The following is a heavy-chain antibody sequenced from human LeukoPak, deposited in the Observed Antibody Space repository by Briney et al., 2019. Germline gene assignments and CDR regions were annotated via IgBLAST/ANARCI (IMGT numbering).Heavy chain of an antibody. CDR2: IYYSGST. CDR1: GGSISSSSYY. J-gene: IGHJ4*02. Sequence: SETLSLTCTVSGGSISSSSYYWGWIRQPPGKGLEWIGSIYYSGSTYYNPSLKSRVTISVDTSKNQFSLKLSSVTAADTAVYYCARDLKLWFGEFTPSLFDYWGQGTLVTVSS. D-gene: IGHD3-10*01. CDR3: ARDLKLWFGEFTPSLFDY. V-gene: IGHV4-39*07.